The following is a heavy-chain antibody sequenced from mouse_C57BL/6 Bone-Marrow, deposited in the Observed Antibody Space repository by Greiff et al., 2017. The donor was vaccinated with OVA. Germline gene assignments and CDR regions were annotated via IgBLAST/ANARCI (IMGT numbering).Heavy chain of an antibody. CDR2: IWSDGST. CDR3: ARHSDGYYAMDD. V-gene: IGHV2-6*03. CDR1: GFSLTSYG. Sequence: QVQLQQSGPGLVAPSQSLSITCTVSGFSLTSYGVHWVRQPPGKGLEWLVVIWSDGSTTYNSALKSRLSINKDNTKSQVFLKMNSLQTDDTAMYYCARHSDGYYAMDDWGQGTSVTVSS. D-gene: IGHD2-3*01. J-gene: IGHJ4*01.